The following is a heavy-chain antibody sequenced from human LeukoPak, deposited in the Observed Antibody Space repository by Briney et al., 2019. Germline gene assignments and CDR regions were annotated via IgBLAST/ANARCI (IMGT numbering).Heavy chain of an antibody. CDR3: ARSDAFDF. CDR2: ISSGSTTI. CDR1: GFTFSSYT. J-gene: IGHJ3*01. Sequence: GGSLRLSCAASGFTFSSYTMNWVRQAPGKGLEWVSYISSGSTTIYYADSAKGRSTISRDNAKNSLYLQMNSLRAEDTAVYYCARSDAFDFWGQGTMVTVSS. V-gene: IGHV3-48*01.